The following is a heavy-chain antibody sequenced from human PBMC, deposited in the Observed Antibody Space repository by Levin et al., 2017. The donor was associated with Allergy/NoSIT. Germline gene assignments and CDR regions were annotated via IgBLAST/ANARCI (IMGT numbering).Heavy chain of an antibody. V-gene: IGHV3-30*18. J-gene: IGHJ5*02. Sequence: GESLKISCAASGFTFNNYGMHWVRQAPGKGLEWVAIISYDGSNKYYTDSVKGRFTISRDNSKNTLYLQMNSLGAEDTAVYYCAKGGYGEDKRFDPWGQGTLVTVSS. CDR3: AKGGYGEDKRFDP. CDR1: GFTFNNYG. CDR2: ISYDGSNK. D-gene: IGHD4-17*01.